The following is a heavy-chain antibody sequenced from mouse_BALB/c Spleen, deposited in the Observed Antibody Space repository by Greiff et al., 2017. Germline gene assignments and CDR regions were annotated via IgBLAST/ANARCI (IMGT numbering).Heavy chain of an antibody. CDR2: INPSNGGT. CDR3: TRDGYYAAWFAY. V-gene: IGHV1S81*02. D-gene: IGHD2-3*01. CDR1: GYTFTSYY. Sequence: QVKLMESGAELVKPGASVKLSCKASGYTFTSYYMYWVKQRPGQGLEWIGEINPSNGGTNFNEKFKSKATLTVDKSSSTAYMQLSSLTSEDSAVYYCTRDGYYAAWFAYWGQGTLVTVSA. J-gene: IGHJ3*01.